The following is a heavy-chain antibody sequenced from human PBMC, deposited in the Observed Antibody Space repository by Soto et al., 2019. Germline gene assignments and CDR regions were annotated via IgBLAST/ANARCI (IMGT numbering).Heavy chain of an antibody. J-gene: IGHJ4*02. D-gene: IGHD1-1*01. CDR3: ASRDLYNLAFDN. CDR2: ISWNSGSI. V-gene: IGHV3-9*01. Sequence: GGSLRLSCAASGFTFDDYAMHWVRQAPGKGLEWVSGISWNSGSIGYADSVKGRFTISRDDAKNSLYLQMNSLRVEDTAVYYCASRDLYNLAFDNWGQGTLVTVSS. CDR1: GFTFDDYA.